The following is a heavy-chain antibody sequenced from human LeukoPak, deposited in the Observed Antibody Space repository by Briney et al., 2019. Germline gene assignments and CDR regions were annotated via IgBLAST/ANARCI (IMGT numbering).Heavy chain of an antibody. J-gene: IGHJ4*02. CDR1: GFTFSSYA. V-gene: IGHV3-23*01. Sequence: PGGSLRLSCAASGFTFSSYAMHWVRQAPGKGLEWVSGISGSGGITHYADSVRGRFTISRDNSKNTLYLQMNSLRAEDTAVYYCAKDPTDFDSSGQTYFDYWGQGSLVTVSS. D-gene: IGHD3-22*01. CDR2: ISGSGGIT. CDR3: AKDPTDFDSSGQTYFDY.